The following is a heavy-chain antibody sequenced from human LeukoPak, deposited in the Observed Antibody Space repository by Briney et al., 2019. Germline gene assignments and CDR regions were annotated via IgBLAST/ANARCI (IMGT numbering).Heavy chain of an antibody. CDR1: XFTFSRYT. CDR3: XXXXXXXXXXTGGMDV. J-gene: IGHJ6*04. Sequence: XAXSXFTFSRYTMNWVRQAPGKGLEWVSSISTSSSYIYYTDSLKGRITISRDNARNSLYLQMNSLRAEDTAVYYCXXXXXXXXXXTGGMDVWGKGTTVTISS. D-gene: IGHD3-9*01. V-gene: IGHV3-21*01. CDR2: ISTSSSYI.